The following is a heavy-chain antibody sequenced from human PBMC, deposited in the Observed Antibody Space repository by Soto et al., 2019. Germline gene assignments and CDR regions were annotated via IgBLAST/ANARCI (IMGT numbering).Heavy chain of an antibody. CDR2: ISYDGSNK. D-gene: IGHD6-6*01. CDR1: GFTFSSYS. Sequence: GGSLRLSCAASGFTFSSYSMHWVRQAPGKGLEWVAVISYDGSNKYYADSVKGRFTISRDNSKNTLYLQMNSLRAEYTAVYYCARGYGFEYSSSLDYFGQGTLVTLSS. V-gene: IGHV3-30-3*01. CDR3: ARGYGFEYSSSLDY. J-gene: IGHJ4*02.